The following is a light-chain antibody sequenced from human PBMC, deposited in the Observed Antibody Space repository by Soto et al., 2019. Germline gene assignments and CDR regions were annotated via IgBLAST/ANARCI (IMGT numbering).Light chain of an antibody. V-gene: IGKV3-15*01. CDR1: QNVHIN. CDR2: GVS. CDR3: QQYETWPRT. Sequence: ETVMTQSPATLSVSPGDTATLSCRSSQNVHINLAWYQQKPGQAPTLLIYGVSARAPGVPARFSGAGSGTEFTLTIRSLQSADFAVYACQQYETWPRTFGQGTKVAIQ. J-gene: IGKJ2*01.